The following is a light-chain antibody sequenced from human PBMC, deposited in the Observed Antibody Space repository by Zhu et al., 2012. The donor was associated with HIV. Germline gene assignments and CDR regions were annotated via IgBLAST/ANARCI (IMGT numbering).Light chain of an antibody. Sequence: EVVLTQSPVTLSVSPGERATLSCRASQSVSSNLAWYQQKPGQAPRPLIYGASTRATGIPARFSGSGSGTQFTLTISSMQSEDFAAYYCQHYNNWPTFGQGTKVEI. J-gene: IGKJ1*01. CDR3: QHYNNWPT. CDR2: GAS. V-gene: IGKV3-15*01. CDR1: QSVSSN.